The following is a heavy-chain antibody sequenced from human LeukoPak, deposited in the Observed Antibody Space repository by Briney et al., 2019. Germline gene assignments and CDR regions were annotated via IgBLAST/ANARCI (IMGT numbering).Heavy chain of an antibody. CDR3: ARTYDSSGSVPPDYFDY. Sequence: ASVKVSCKASGGTFSSYANSWVRQAPGQGLEWMGGIIPIFGTANYAQKFQGRVTITADESTSTAYMELSSLRSKDTAVYYCARTYDSSGSVPPDYFDYWGQGTLVTVSS. D-gene: IGHD3-22*01. CDR1: GGTFSSYA. CDR2: IIPIFGTA. J-gene: IGHJ4*02. V-gene: IGHV1-69*13.